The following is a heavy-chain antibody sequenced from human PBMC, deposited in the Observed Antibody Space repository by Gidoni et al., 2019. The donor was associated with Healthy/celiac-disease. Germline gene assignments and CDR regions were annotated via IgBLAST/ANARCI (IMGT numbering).Heavy chain of an antibody. CDR2: IYSGGST. D-gene: IGHD5-12*01. Sequence: VQLVESGGGLVQRGGSLRLSSAASGFPVSSHYIRWVPQAPGKGLEWVSVIYSGGSTYYADYVKGRFTISRDKSKNTLYLQMNSLRAEDTAVYYCARGGYPPEYFQHWGQGTLVTVSS. V-gene: IGHV3-66*01. J-gene: IGHJ1*01. CDR1: GFPVSSHY. CDR3: ARGGYPPEYFQH.